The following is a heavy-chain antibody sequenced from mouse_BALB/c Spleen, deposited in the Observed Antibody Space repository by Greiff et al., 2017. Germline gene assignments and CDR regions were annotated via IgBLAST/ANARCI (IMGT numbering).Heavy chain of an antibody. CDR2: IYPGSGST. Sequence: LQQPGSGLVRPGASVKLSCEASGYTFTSYWMHWVKQRHGQGLEWIGNIYPGSGSTNYDEKFKSKGTLTVDTSSSTAYMHLSSLTSEDSAVYDCTTYYAIDYGGQGTSVTVSS. V-gene: IGHV1S22*01. CDR1: GYTFTSYW. CDR3: TTYYAIDY. J-gene: IGHJ4*01.